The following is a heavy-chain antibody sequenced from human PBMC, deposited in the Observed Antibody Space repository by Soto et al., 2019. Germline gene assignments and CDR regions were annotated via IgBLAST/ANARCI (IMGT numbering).Heavy chain of an antibody. J-gene: IGHJ5*02. CDR3: ATQEVVGFYVCTFDP. D-gene: IGHD2-15*01. CDR1: GGSITSISYY. V-gene: IGHV4-39*01. CDR2: IYYSGST. Sequence: QLHLRESGPGLVKPSATLSLACTFSGGSITSISYYWGWIRQPPGKGLEWIGSIYYSGSTYHNTSLTSRVSISVDTSKHQFSLKLSSVTAADTAVYYCATQEVVGFYVCTFDPWGQGTLVTVSS.